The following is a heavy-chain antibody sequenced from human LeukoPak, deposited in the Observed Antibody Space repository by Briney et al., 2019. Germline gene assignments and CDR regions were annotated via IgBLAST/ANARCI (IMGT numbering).Heavy chain of an antibody. J-gene: IGHJ3*02. CDR1: GYTFSAYY. CDR2: INPNSGGT. V-gene: IGHV1-2*02. CDR3: ARDTDYGANFAFDI. D-gene: IGHD4/OR15-4a*01. Sequence: ASVKVSCKASGYTFSAYYLHWVRQAPGQGLEYMGWINPNSGGTNHAQKFQGRVTMTRDTSISTAYMELSSLRSEDTAVYYCARDTDYGANFAFDIWGQGTMVTVSS.